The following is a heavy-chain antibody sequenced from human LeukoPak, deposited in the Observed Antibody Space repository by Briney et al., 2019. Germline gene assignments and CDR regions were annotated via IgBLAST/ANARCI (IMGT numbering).Heavy chain of an antibody. J-gene: IGHJ5*02. CDR2: ILYDGSNQ. CDR1: GFTFRSFA. D-gene: IGHD1-1*01. Sequence: GGSLRLSCAASGFTFRSFAMHWVRQAPGKGLEWVAVILYDGSNQYYADSVRGRFTIFRDDSKNMLYLQMNSLRVEDTAVYYCARWNYPWGQGTLVTVSS. V-gene: IGHV3-30*14. CDR3: ARWNYP.